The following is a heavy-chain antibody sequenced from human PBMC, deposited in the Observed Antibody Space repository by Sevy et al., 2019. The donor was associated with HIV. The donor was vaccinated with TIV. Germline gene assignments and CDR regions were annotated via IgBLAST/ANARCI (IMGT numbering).Heavy chain of an antibody. D-gene: IGHD2-15*01. CDR3: ARNRDKICSGGSCYSDYYYGMDV. CDR1: GYTFTSYD. CDR2: MNPNSGNT. V-gene: IGHV1-8*01. J-gene: IGHJ6*02. Sequence: ASVKVSCKASGYTFTSYDINWVRQATGQGLEWMGWMNPNSGNTGYAQKFQGRVTMTRNTSISTAYMELSSLRSEDTAVYYCARNRDKICSGGSCYSDYYYGMDVWGHGTTVTVSS.